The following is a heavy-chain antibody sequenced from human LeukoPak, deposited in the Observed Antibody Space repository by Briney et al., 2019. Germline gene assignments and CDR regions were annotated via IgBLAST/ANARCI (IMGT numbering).Heavy chain of an antibody. CDR2: ISGSGGST. J-gene: IGHJ4*02. V-gene: IGHV3-23*01. D-gene: IGHD3-22*01. Sequence: GGSLRLSCAASGFTFSSYAMSWVRQAPGKGLEWVSAISGSGGSTYYADSVKGRFTISRDNSKNTLYLQMNSLRAEDAAVYYCAKDRYYYDSSGSQFDYWGQGTLVTVSS. CDR3: AKDRYYYDSSGSQFDY. CDR1: GFTFSSYA.